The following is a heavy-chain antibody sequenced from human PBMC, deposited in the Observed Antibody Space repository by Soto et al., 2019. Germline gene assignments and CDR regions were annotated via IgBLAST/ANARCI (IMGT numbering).Heavy chain of an antibody. V-gene: IGHV4-59*01. CDR1: GGNISSYY. D-gene: IGHD3-10*01. CDR3: AREAKGELPRAYYYYYMDV. CDR2: IYYSGST. Sequence: SETQSHTCTFSGGNISSYYWSWIRQPTGKGLEWIGYIYYSGSTNYNPSLKSRVTISVDTSKNQFSLKLSSVTAADTAVYYCAREAKGELPRAYYYYYMDVWGKGTTVTVSS. J-gene: IGHJ6*03.